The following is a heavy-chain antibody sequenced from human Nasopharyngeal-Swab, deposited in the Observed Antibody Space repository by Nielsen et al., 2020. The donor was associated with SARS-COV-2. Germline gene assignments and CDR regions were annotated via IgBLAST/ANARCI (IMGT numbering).Heavy chain of an antibody. J-gene: IGHJ3*02. V-gene: IGHV3-53*05. CDR1: GFTVSSNY. D-gene: IGHD6-13*01. CDR2: IYSGGST. CDR3: ASRGGAAAGGQAFDI. Sequence: GESLKISCAASGFTVSSNYMSWVRQAPGKGLEWVSVIYSGGSTYYADSVKGRFTISRDNSKNTLYLQMNSLRAEDTALYYCASRGGAAAGGQAFDIWGQGTMVTVSS.